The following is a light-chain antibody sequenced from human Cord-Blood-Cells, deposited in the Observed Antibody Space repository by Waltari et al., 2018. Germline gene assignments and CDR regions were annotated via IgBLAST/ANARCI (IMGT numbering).Light chain of an antibody. CDR1: SSATSSY. J-gene: IGKJ1*01. CDR2: GAD. CDR3: QQYGSSGK. V-gene: IGKV3-20*01. Sequence: RPRSSATSSYFAWYQQKPGQAPSLFIYGADSTATGTPDSFSGSGSETDFTHTISRQDPGDFAVYYCQQYGSSGKFGQGTKVEI.